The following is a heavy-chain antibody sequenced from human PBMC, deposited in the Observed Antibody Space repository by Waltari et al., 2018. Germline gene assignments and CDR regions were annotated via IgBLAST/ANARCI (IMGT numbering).Heavy chain of an antibody. CDR3: ARDPRGDASFYYHMDV. J-gene: IGHJ6*03. CDR1: GLGLRAYP. CDR2: VSFDENIS. V-gene: IGHV3-30-3*01. D-gene: IGHD2-2*01. Sequence: QGQLVESGGGVVQPGRSLSLSCEVTGLGLRAYPMRCVRQAPGKGLEWVAVVSFDENISYYADSVKGRFTISRDNSESTLYLQMNSLRAEDTAVYFCARDPRGDASFYYHMDVWGRGTTVTVSS.